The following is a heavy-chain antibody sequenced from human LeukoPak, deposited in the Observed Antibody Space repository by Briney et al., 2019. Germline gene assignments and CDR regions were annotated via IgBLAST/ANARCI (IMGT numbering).Heavy chain of an antibody. CDR1: GGSISSNSYS. Sequence: QPSETLSLTCTVSGGSISSNSYSWGWIRQPPGKGLEWIGSIYYSGSTYYNPSLKSRVTISVDTSKNQFSLKLSSVTAADTAVYYCARRRKLAAAEGVDYWGQGTLVTVSS. V-gene: IGHV4-39*01. CDR3: ARRRKLAAAEGVDY. CDR2: IYYSGST. J-gene: IGHJ4*02. D-gene: IGHD6-13*01.